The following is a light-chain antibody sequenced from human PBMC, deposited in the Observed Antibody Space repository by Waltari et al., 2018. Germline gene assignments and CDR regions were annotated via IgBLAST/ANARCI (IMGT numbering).Light chain of an antibody. J-gene: IGLJ3*02. Sequence: QLVLTQSPSASASLGASVKLTCTLSSGHSTNVIAWLQKRPERGPRYLMEVNSDGSHNKGDEMPDRFSGSVSGAEHYLTISSLQSEDEADYYCQTGGHGTWVFGGGTKLTVL. CDR3: QTGGHGTWV. CDR1: SGHSTNV. CDR2: VNSDGSH. V-gene: IGLV4-69*01.